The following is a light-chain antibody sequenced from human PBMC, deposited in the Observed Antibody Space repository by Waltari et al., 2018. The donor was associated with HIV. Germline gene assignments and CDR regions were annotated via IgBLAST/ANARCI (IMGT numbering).Light chain of an antibody. CDR3: QTWGTGNVV. Sequence: QVVLTQPPSASASLGASVKITCTLSSGHSNYAIAWHQQQPEKGPRYLMKVNSDGSHIKGDGIPGRFSGSSSGAERYLTISSLQSEDEADYYCQTWGTGNVVFGGGTKLTVL. CDR1: SGHSNYA. CDR2: VNSDGSH. J-gene: IGLJ2*01. V-gene: IGLV4-69*01.